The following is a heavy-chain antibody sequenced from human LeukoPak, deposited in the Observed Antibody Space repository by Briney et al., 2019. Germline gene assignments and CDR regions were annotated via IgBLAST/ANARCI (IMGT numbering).Heavy chain of an antibody. CDR2: SSGSGGGT. CDR1: GFTSSSYA. J-gene: IGHJ4*02. D-gene: IGHD3-10*01. Sequence: GGSLRLSCAASGFTSSSYAMSWVRQAPGKGLKWVSGSSGSGGGTYYADSVKGRFTISRDNSKNTLYLQMNSLRAEGTAIYYCSKDRTTSGGAEGYWGQGTLVTVSA. V-gene: IGHV3-23*01. CDR3: SKDRTTSGGAEGY.